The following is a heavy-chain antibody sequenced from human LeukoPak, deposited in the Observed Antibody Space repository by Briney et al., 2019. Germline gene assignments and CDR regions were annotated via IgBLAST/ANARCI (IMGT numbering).Heavy chain of an antibody. CDR3: ARDHYDYVWGSYRP. V-gene: IGHV3-23*01. D-gene: IGHD3-16*02. CDR2: IIENGGET. CDR1: GFTFNKFA. J-gene: IGHJ5*02. Sequence: GGSLRLSCAASGFTFNKFAMSWVRQAPGKGLEWVSGIIENGGETYYADSVRGRFTISRDNSKNTLYLQMNSLRAEDTAVYYCARDHYDYVWGSYRPWGQGTLVTVSS.